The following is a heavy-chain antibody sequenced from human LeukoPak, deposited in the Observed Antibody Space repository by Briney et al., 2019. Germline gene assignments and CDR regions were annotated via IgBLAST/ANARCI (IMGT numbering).Heavy chain of an antibody. CDR2: ISYDGSNK. Sequence: PGRSLRLSCAASGFTFSSYAMHWVRHAPGKGLEWVAVISYDGSNKYYADSVKGRFTISRDNSKNTLYLQMNSLRAEDTAVYYCARDREDIVVVPAAMSMDVWGKGTTVTVSS. CDR1: GFTFSSYA. CDR3: ARDREDIVVVPAAMSMDV. D-gene: IGHD2-2*01. J-gene: IGHJ6*04. V-gene: IGHV3-30*04.